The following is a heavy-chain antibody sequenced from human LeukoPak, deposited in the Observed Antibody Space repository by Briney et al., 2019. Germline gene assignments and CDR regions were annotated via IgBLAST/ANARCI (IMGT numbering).Heavy chain of an antibody. V-gene: IGHV3-23*01. J-gene: IGHJ4*02. D-gene: IGHD3-10*01. CDR1: GFTFSSYA. CDR2: LSGSGGST. CDR3: EGGSHYYFDY. Sequence: PGGSLRLSCAASGFTFSSYAMSWVRQAPGKGLEWVSALSGSGGSTYYADSVKGRFTISRDNSKNTLYLQMNSLRAEDTAVYYCEGGSHYYFDYWGQGTLVTVSS.